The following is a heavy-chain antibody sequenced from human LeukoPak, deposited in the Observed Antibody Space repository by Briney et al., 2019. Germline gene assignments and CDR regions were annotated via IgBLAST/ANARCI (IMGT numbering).Heavy chain of an antibody. J-gene: IGHJ2*01. D-gene: IGHD1-14*01. CDR3: ARLPLTAEAYVDL. CDR1: GYSFTTYW. CDR2: IYPGDSDT. V-gene: IGHV5-51*01. Sequence: ESLKISCKGSGYSFTTYWIGLVRQMPGKGLEWMGIIYPGDSDTRYNPSFQGQVTISADKSISTAYLQWSSLKASDTAMYYCARLPLTAEAYVDLWGRGTLVTVSS.